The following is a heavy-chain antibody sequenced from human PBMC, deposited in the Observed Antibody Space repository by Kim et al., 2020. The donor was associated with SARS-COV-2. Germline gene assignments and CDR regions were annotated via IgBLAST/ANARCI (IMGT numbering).Heavy chain of an antibody. Sequence: SVKVSCKASGGTFSSYAISWVRQAPGQGLEWMGGIIPIFGTANYAQKFHGRVTITADESTSTAYMELSSLRSEDTAVYYCARDFPQYYGSGSYRPFDYWGQGTLVTVSS. J-gene: IGHJ4*02. CDR1: GGTFSSYA. CDR2: IIPIFGTA. V-gene: IGHV1-69*13. D-gene: IGHD3-10*01. CDR3: ARDFPQYYGSGSYRPFDY.